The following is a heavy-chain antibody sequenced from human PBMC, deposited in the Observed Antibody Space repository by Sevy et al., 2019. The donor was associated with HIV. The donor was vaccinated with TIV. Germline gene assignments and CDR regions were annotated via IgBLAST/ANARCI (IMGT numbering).Heavy chain of an antibody. J-gene: IGHJ5*02. Sequence: SETLSLTCTVSGGSISSYYWSWIRQPAGKGLEWIGRIYTSGSTNYNPSLKSRVTMSVDTSKNQFSRKLSSVTAADTAVYYCAGDWILDGILRYSSGNWVDPWGQGTLVTVSS. D-gene: IGHD3-9*01. CDR3: AGDWILDGILRYSSGNWVDP. V-gene: IGHV4-4*07. CDR2: IYTSGST. CDR1: GGSISSYY.